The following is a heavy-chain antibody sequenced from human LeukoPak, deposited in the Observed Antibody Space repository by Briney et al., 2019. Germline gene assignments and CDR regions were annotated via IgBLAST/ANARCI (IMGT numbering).Heavy chain of an antibody. D-gene: IGHD6-13*01. CDR1: GYTFTSYD. V-gene: IGHV1-8*01. CDR2: MNPNSGNT. Sequence: ASVKVSCEASGYTFTSYDINWVRQATGQGLEWMGWMNPNSGNTGYAQKFQGRVTMTRNTSISTAYMELSSLRSEDTAVYYCARDGAAGPGYGMDVWGQGTTVTVSS. CDR3: ARDGAAGPGYGMDV. J-gene: IGHJ6*02.